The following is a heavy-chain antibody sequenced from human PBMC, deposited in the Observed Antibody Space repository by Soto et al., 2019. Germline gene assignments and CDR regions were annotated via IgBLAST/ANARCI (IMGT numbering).Heavy chain of an antibody. CDR1: GFTFSSYW. J-gene: IGHJ4*02. V-gene: IGHV3-74*01. Sequence: EVQLVESGGGLVQPGGSLRLSCVASGFTFSSYWMQWIRQVPGKGLVWVARVNSGGSSTGYADSAKGRFTISRDNAKNTLYLQMNSLRAEDTAVYYCTRAKYGDYDFWGQGTLVTVSS. CDR2: VNSGGSST. D-gene: IGHD4-17*01. CDR3: TRAKYGDYDF.